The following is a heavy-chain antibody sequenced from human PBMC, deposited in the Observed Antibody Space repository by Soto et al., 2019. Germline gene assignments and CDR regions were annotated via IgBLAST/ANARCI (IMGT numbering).Heavy chain of an antibody. CDR3: TIHILSGNSVGSASGTANFDY. V-gene: IGHV3-73*01. CDR2: IRSKANSYAT. CDR1: GFTFSGSA. J-gene: IGHJ4*02. D-gene: IGHD2-21*02. Sequence: TGGSLRLSCAASGFTFSGSAMHWVRQASGKGLEWVGRIRSKANSYATAYAASVKGRFTISRDDSKNTAYLQMNSLKTEDTAVYYCTIHILSGNSVGSASGTANFDYWGQGTLVTVSS.